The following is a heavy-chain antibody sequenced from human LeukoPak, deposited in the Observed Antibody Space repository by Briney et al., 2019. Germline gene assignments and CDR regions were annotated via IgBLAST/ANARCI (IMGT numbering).Heavy chain of an antibody. Sequence: GGSLRLSCATSGFSFTDYPMNWVRQAPGKGLEWVAVISYDGSNKYYADSVKGRFTISRDNSRTFLYLQMDSLRLEDTAVYYCARGAPPDYWGQGTLVTVSS. J-gene: IGHJ4*02. CDR1: GFSFTDYP. CDR3: ARGAPPDY. CDR2: ISYDGSNK. V-gene: IGHV3-30-3*01.